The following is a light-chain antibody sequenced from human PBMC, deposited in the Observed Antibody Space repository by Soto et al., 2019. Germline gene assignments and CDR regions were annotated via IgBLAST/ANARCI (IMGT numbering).Light chain of an antibody. CDR3: SSYTSSSTWV. V-gene: IGLV2-14*01. J-gene: IGLJ3*02. Sequence: QSVLTQPASVSGSPGQSITISCTGTSSDVGGYNYVSWYQQQPGKAPKLMIYEVSNRPSGVSNRFSGSKSGNTASLTTSGLQAEDEADYYCSSYTSSSTWVFGGGTKLTVL. CDR1: SSDVGGYNY. CDR2: EVS.